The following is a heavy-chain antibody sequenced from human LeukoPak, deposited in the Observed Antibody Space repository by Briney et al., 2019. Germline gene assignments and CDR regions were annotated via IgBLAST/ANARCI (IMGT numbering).Heavy chain of an antibody. J-gene: IGHJ4*02. CDR3: ARDFYTSMFDY. CDR1: GFTFSSYG. Sequence: PGGSLRLSCAASGFTFSSYGFHWVRQAPGKGLEWVAVIWYDGSNLHYAESVKGRFTISRDNSRDTLYLHMNSLRPEDTAVYYCARDFYTSMFDYWGQGTLVTVSS. V-gene: IGHV3-33*01. CDR2: IWYDGSNL. D-gene: IGHD3-10*02.